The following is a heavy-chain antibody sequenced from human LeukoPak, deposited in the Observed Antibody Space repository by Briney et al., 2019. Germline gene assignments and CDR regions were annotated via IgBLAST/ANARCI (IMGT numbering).Heavy chain of an antibody. V-gene: IGHV4-39*01. D-gene: IGHD3-10*01. CDR2: IYYSGST. CDR1: GGSISSSSYY. Sequence: PSETLSLTCTASGGSISSSSYYWGWIRQPPGKGLEWIGSIYYSGSTYYNPSLKSRVTISVDTSKSQFSLKLSSMTVADTAVYYCASAYGSGRYYYYGMDVWGQGTTVTVSS. CDR3: ASAYGSGRYYYYGMDV. J-gene: IGHJ6*02.